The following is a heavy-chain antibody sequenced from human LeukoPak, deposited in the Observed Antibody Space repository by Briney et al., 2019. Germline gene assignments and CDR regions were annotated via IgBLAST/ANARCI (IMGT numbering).Heavy chain of an antibody. V-gene: IGHV1-2*02. CDR1: GYTFTGYY. D-gene: IGHD3-22*01. CDR3: ARDYTYDRSGYEVDY. CDR2: INPNSGGT. Sequence: ASVKVSCKASGYTFTGYYMHWVRQAPGQGLEWMGWINPNSGGTNYAQKFQGRVTMTRDTSISTAYMELSRLRSDDTAVYYCARDYTYDRSGYEVDYWGQGTLVTVSS. J-gene: IGHJ4*02.